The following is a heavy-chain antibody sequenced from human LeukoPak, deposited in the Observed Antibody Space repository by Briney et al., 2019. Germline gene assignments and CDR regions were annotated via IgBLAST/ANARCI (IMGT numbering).Heavy chain of an antibody. CDR1: GGSISSSAYY. J-gene: IGHJ6*03. V-gene: IGHV4-39*07. D-gene: IGHD2-15*01. Sequence: SETLSLTCSVSGGSISSSAYYWGWIRQPPGQGLEWIGSIYYSGNTYYNPSLKSPVTISIDTSKNQFSLKLSSVTAADTAVYYCAREHCSGGSCYSIYYYYYMDVWGKGTTVTVSS. CDR3: AREHCSGGSCYSIYYYYYMDV. CDR2: IYYSGNT.